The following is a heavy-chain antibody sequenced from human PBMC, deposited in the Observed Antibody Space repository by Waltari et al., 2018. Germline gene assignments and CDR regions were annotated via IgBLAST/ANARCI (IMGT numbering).Heavy chain of an antibody. V-gene: IGHV1-24*01. CDR3: ATIYDFWSGYVNWFDP. CDR2: FDPEDGET. CDR1: GSTLTELS. J-gene: IGHJ5*02. Sequence: QVQLVQSGAEVKKPGASVKVSCKVSGSTLTELSLHWVRKAPGKGLEWMGGFDPEDGETIYAQKFQGRVTMTEDTATDTAYMELSSLRSEDTAVYYCATIYDFWSGYVNWFDPWGQGTLVTVSS. D-gene: IGHD3-3*01.